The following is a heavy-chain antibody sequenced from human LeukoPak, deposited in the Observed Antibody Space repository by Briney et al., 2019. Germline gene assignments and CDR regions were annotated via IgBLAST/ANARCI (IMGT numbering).Heavy chain of an antibody. Sequence: SVKVSCKASGGTFSSYAISWVRQAPGQGLEWMGRIIPILGIANYAQKFQGRVTITADKSTSTAYMELSSLRSEDTAVYYCARGSIPNYYDSSGYYLGGFDYWGQGTLVTVSS. CDR1: GGTFSSYA. D-gene: IGHD3-22*01. V-gene: IGHV1-69*04. CDR2: IIPILGIA. CDR3: ARGSIPNYYDSSGYYLGGFDY. J-gene: IGHJ4*02.